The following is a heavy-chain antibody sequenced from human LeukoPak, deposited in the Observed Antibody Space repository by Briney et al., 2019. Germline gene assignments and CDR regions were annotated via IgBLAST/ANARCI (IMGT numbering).Heavy chain of an antibody. CDR2: IYSGGST. CDR1: GFTVSSNY. Sequence: PGGSLRLSCAAFGFTVSSNYMSWVRQAPGKGLEWVSVIYSGGSTYYADSVKGRFTISRDNSKNTLYLQMNSLRAEDTAVYYCARGYDFWSGYRETHDAFDIWGQGTMVTVSS. J-gene: IGHJ3*02. V-gene: IGHV3-53*01. CDR3: ARGYDFWSGYRETHDAFDI. D-gene: IGHD3-3*01.